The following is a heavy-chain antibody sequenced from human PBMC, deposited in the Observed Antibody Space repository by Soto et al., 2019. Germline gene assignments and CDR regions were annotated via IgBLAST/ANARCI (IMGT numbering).Heavy chain of an antibody. J-gene: IGHJ6*02. V-gene: IGHV1-69*06. D-gene: IGHD3-22*01. Sequence: ASVKVSCKASGGTFSSYAISWVRQAPGQGLEWMGGIIPIFGTANYAQKFQGRVTITADKSTSTAYMELSSLRSEDTAVYYCASKYYYDSSGYYPYYYYYYGMDVWGQGTTVTVSS. CDR3: ASKYYYDSSGYYPYYYYYYGMDV. CDR2: IIPIFGTA. CDR1: GGTFSSYA.